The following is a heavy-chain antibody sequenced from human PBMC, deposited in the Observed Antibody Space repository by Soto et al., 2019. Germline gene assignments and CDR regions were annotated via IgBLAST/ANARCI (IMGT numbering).Heavy chain of an antibody. CDR1: AGSISTINYY. CDR3: ARSAQWDGFDP. V-gene: IGHV4-31*01. J-gene: IGHJ3*01. D-gene: IGHD2-8*01. CDR2: ISYSGST. Sequence: QVQLQESGPGLVRPSQTLSLTCTVSAGSISTINYYWSWIRQHPEKGLEWIGYISYSGSTFYHSSLKSPVTIPLDTSKKQFSLTLTSVTAADTAVYYCARSAQWDGFDPWGQGTMVTVSS.